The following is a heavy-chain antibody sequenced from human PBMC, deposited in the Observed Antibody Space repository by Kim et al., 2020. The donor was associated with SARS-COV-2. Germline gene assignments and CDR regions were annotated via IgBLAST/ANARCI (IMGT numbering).Heavy chain of an antibody. D-gene: IGHD3-9*01. V-gene: IGHV4-34*01. CDR3: ARFLRTGGTGYYISWFDP. CDR2: INHSGST. Sequence: SETLSLTCAVYGGSFSGYYWSWIRQPPGKGLEWIGEINHSGSTNYNPSLKSRVTISVDTSKNQFSLKLSSVTAADTAVYYCARFLRTGGTGYYISWFDPWGQGTLVTVSS. J-gene: IGHJ5*02. CDR1: GGSFSGYY.